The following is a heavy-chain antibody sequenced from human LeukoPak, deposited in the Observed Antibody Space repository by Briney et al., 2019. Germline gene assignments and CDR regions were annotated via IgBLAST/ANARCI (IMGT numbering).Heavy chain of an antibody. CDR3: AREKQTGWSDY. J-gene: IGHJ4*02. D-gene: IGHD1-1*01. Sequence: SETLSLTCTVSGGSISSGGYYWSWIREHPGKGLEWIGYIYYSGSTYYNPSLKSRVTISVDTSKNQFSLKLSSVTAADTAVYYCAREKQTGWSDYWGQGTLVTVSS. CDR2: IYYSGST. V-gene: IGHV4-31*03. CDR1: GGSISSGGYY.